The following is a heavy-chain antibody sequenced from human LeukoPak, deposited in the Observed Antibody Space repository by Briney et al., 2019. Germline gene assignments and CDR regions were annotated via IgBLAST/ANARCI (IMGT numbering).Heavy chain of an antibody. CDR2: ISWNSGSI. V-gene: IGHV3-9*01. Sequence: GRSLRLSCAASGFTFDDYAMHWVRQAPGKGLEWVSGISWNSGSIGYADSVKGRFTISRDNAKNSLYLQMNSLRAEDTALYYCAKGFRLVAARPFDYWGQGTLVTVSS. CDR3: AKGFRLVAARPFDY. D-gene: IGHD6-6*01. CDR1: GFTFDDYA. J-gene: IGHJ4*02.